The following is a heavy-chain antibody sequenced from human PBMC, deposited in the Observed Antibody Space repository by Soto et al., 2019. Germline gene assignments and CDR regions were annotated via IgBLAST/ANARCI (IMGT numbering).Heavy chain of an antibody. J-gene: IGHJ5*01. V-gene: IGHV3-48*02. D-gene: IGHD3-22*01. CDR1: GFNFENYV. CDR2: VNGSGSST. CDR3: ARESSGYPDS. Sequence: PGGSLRLSCAAAGFNFENYVMTWVRQAPGKGLEWVSDVNGSGSSTHYADSVKGRFTISRDNAKNSLYLQLSSLRDEDTAIYYCARESSGYPDSWGQGTLVTVSS.